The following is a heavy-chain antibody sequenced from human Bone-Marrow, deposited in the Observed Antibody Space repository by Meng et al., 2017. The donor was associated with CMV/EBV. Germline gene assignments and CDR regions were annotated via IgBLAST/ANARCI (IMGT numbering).Heavy chain of an antibody. D-gene: IGHD2-2*01. V-gene: IGHV4-38-2*01. CDR1: GHSISSDYF. CDR2: INDSGST. Sequence: SETLSLTCRVSGHSISSDYFWGWVRQPQGKGLEWVGINDSGSTYNNPSLKSRVAISVDTSGTQFPLTLSSVTAADTAVYYCVRHIIVVPDRGYGVNVWGQGTTVTVSS. J-gene: IGHJ6*02. CDR3: VRHIIVVPDRGYGVNV.